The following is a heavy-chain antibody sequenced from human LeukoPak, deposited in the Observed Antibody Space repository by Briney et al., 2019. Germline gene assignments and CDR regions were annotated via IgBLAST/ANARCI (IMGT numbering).Heavy chain of an antibody. V-gene: IGHV4-39*07. J-gene: IGHJ3*02. CDR3: ARTTRSGSYDAFDI. D-gene: IGHD1-26*01. CDR2: IYYSGST. CDR1: GGSINNYY. Sequence: KPSETLSLTCTVSGGSINNYYWGWIRQPPGKGLEWIGSIYYSGSTYYNPSLKSRVTISVDTSKNQFSLKLSSVTAADTAVYYCARTTRSGSYDAFDIWGQGTMVTVSS.